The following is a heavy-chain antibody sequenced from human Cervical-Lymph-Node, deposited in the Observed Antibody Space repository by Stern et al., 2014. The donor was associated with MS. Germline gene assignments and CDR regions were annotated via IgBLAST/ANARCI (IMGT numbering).Heavy chain of an antibody. Sequence: MQLVQSGGGLVKPGRSLRISCAASGFTVTDYSMHWVRQAPGKGLEWVSGIRWDGGSTGYAASVKGRFALSRDKPNDSLFLHMNSLRPEDTAFYYCSKTTVTTRPVEFWGQGTLVTVSS. CDR1: GFTVTDYS. D-gene: IGHD4-17*01. J-gene: IGHJ4*02. V-gene: IGHV3-9*01. CDR2: IRWDGGST. CDR3: SKTTVTTRPVEF.